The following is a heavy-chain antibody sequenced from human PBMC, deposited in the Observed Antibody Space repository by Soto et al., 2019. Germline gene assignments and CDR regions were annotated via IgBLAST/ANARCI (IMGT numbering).Heavy chain of an antibody. J-gene: IGHJ4*02. CDR1: GGSISSGDYY. V-gene: IGHV4-30-4*01. Sequence: ASETLSLTCTVSGGSISSGDYYWSWIRQPPGKGLEWIGYIYYSGSTYYNPSLKSRVTISVDTSKNQFSLKLSSVTAADTAVYYCARGLGDMGYYFDYWGQGTLVTVSS. CDR2: IYYSGST. CDR3: ARGLGDMGYYFDY. D-gene: IGHD3-16*01.